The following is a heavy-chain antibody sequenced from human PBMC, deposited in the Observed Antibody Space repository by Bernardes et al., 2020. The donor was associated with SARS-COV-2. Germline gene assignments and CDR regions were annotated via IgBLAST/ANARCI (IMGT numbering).Heavy chain of an antibody. CDR1: GDSITSNY. J-gene: IGHJ3*01. CDR3: ARGYAYYYDTTGNYPYVSFDV. CDR2: IYFTGST. Sequence: SEPLSLTCTVSGDSITSNYWGWIRQPPGKGLEWIGYIYFTGSTNYNPSLKSRVTISVATSKKVFSLNLRSVAAADTAVYYCARGYAYYYDTTGNYPYVSFDVWGQGTTVTVSS. V-gene: IGHV4-59*01. D-gene: IGHD3-22*01.